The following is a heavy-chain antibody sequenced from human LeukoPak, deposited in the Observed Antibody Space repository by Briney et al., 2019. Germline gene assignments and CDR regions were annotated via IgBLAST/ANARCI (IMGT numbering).Heavy chain of an antibody. Sequence: EASVKVSCKASGGTFSSYAISWVRQAPGQGLEWMGGIIPIFGTANYAQKFQGRVTITADESTSTAYMELSSLRSEDTAVYYCARSYYYYMDVWGKGTTVTISS. V-gene: IGHV1-69*13. CDR2: IIPIFGTA. J-gene: IGHJ6*03. CDR3: ARSYYYYMDV. CDR1: GGTFSSYA.